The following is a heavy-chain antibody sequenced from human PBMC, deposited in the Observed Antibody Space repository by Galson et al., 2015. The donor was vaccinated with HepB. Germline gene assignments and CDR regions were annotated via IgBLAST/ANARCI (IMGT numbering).Heavy chain of an antibody. J-gene: IGHJ3*02. CDR1: GFSLSTSGVG. D-gene: IGHD2-2*02. V-gene: IGHV2-5*01. CDR3: AHRPLSPRPIVVVPAAIGAFDI. CDR2: IYWNDDK. Sequence: PALVKPTQTLTLTCTFSGFSLSTSGVGVGWIRQPPGKALEWLALIYWNDDKRYSPSLKSRLTITKDTSKNQVVLTMTNMDPVDTATYYCAHRPLSPRPIVVVPAAIGAFDIWGQGTMVTVSS.